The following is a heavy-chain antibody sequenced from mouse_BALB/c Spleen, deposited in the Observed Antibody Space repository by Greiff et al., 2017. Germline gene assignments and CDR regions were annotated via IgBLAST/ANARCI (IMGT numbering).Heavy chain of an antibody. V-gene: IGHV2-5-1*01. D-gene: IGHD2-3*01. J-gene: IGHJ4*01. Sequence: QVQLQQSGPSLVQPSQSLSITCPVSGFSLTSYGVHWVRQSPGKGLEWLGVIWRGGSTDYNAAFMSRLSITKDNSKSQVFFKMNSLQADDTAIYYCAKNFKDGTTGYAMDYWGQGTSVTVSS. CDR3: AKNFKDGTTGYAMDY. CDR1: GFSLTSYG. CDR2: IWRGGST.